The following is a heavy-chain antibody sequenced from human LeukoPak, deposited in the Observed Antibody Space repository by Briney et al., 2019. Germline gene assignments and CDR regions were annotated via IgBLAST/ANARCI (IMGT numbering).Heavy chain of an antibody. CDR1: GGSISSSSYY. V-gene: IGHV4-39*07. D-gene: IGHD2-21*01. J-gene: IGHJ4*02. CDR3: ARAIFRIPYFDY. CDR2: IYYSGST. Sequence: SQTLSLTCTVSGGSISSSSYYWGWIRQPPGKGLEWIGSIYYSGSTYYNPSLKSRVTISVDTSKNQFSLKLSSVTAADTAVYYCARAIFRIPYFDYWGQGTLVTVSS.